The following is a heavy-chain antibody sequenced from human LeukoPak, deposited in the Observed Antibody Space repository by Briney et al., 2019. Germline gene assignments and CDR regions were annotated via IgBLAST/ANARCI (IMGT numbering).Heavy chain of an antibody. Sequence: GGSLRLSCAASGFTFSAFGMHWVRQAPGKGLEWVTFIPYDGSDKYYADSVKGRFTISRDNSKNTLYLQMNNMRTEDTAVYYCARDFEFGSAAGTPNWGQGTLVTVSS. CDR2: IPYDGSDK. V-gene: IGHV3-30*19. CDR3: ARDFEFGSAAGTPN. D-gene: IGHD6-13*01. CDR1: GFTFSAFG. J-gene: IGHJ4*02.